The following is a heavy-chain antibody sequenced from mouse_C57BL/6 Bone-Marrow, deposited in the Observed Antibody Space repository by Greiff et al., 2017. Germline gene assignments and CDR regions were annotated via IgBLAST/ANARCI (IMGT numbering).Heavy chain of an antibody. J-gene: IGHJ2*01. CDR2: ISGGGGNT. CDR1: GFTFSSYT. V-gene: IGHV5-9*01. Sequence: EVQLVESGGGLVKPGGSLKLSCAASGFTFSSYTMSWVRQTPEKRLEWVATISGGGGNTYYPDSVKGRFTISRDNAKNTLYLQMSSLRSEDTALYYCARHKTTVVALDYWGQGTTLTVSS. CDR3: ARHKTTVVALDY. D-gene: IGHD1-1*01.